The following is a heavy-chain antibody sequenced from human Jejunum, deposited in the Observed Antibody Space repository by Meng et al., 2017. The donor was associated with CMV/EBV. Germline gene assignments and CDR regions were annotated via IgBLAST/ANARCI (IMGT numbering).Heavy chain of an antibody. Sequence: LPCAVYCASFGGYYWSWSRQPPGKGLEWIGEINHIGSTKYNPSLRSRVTISLDTSKNQFSLKLNSVTAADTAIYYCARRVVPAAIGYWGQGSLVTVSS. D-gene: IGHD2-2*01. CDR1: CASFGGYY. CDR3: ARRVVPAAIGY. J-gene: IGHJ4*02. V-gene: IGHV4-34*01. CDR2: INHIGST.